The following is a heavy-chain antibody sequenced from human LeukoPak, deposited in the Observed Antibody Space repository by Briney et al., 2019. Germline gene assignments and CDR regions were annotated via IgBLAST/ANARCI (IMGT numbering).Heavy chain of an antibody. D-gene: IGHD5-24*01. J-gene: IGHJ2*01. V-gene: IGHV1-46*01. CDR3: ARDLRDGYNWYFDL. CDR2: INPNSGST. Sequence: ASVKVSCKASGYTFTGYYMHWVRQAPGQGLEWMGWINPNSGSTSYAQKFQGRVTMTRDMSTSTVYMELSSLRSEDTAVYYCARDLRDGYNWYFDLWGRGTLVTVSS. CDR1: GYTFTGYY.